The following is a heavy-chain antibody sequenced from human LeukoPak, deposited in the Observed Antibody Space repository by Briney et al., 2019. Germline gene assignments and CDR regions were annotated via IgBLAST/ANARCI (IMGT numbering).Heavy chain of an antibody. CDR3: AKDYEYNSNTWYFH. CDR1: GFTVSSNY. J-gene: IGHJ4*02. V-gene: IGHV3-23*01. Sequence: GGSLRLSCAASGFTVSSNYMSWVRQAPGKGLEWVSAISGSGGSTYYADSVKGRFTISRDNSKNTLYLQMNSLRAEDTAVYYCAKDYEYNSNTWYFHWGRGTLVSVSS. CDR2: ISGSGGST. D-gene: IGHD6-13*01.